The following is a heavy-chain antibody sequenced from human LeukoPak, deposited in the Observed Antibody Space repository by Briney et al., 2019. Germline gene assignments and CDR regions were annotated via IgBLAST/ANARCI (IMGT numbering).Heavy chain of an antibody. D-gene: IGHD5-18*01. CDR3: ARHLSGVTGYTYGRGIDY. CDR2: IYHSGST. J-gene: IGHJ4*02. CDR1: GYSISSGYY. Sequence: SETLSLTCTVSGYSISSGYYWGWIRQPPGKGLEWIGFIYHSGSTYYNPSLKSRVTISVDTSKNQFSLKLSSVTAADTAVYYCARHLSGVTGYTYGRGIDYWGQGTLVTVSS. V-gene: IGHV4-38-2*02.